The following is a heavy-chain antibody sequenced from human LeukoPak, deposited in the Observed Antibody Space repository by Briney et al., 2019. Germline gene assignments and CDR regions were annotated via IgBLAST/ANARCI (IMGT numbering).Heavy chain of an antibody. CDR2: INPNSGGT. CDR1: GFAFTGYY. Sequence: ASVKVSCNASGFAFTGYYMHWVRQAPGQGLGWMGWINPNSGGTNYAQKFQGRVTMTRDTSISTAYMELSRLRSDDTAVYYCARDGVDSSADYWGQGTLVTVSS. V-gene: IGHV1-2*02. D-gene: IGHD3-22*01. CDR3: ARDGVDSSADY. J-gene: IGHJ4*02.